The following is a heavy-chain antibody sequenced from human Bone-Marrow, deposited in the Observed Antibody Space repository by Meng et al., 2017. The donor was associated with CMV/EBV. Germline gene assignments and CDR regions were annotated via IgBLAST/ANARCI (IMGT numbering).Heavy chain of an antibody. J-gene: IGHJ4*02. Sequence: SETLSLTCAVSGGSISSSNWWSWVRQPPGKGLEWIGEIYHSGSTNYNPSLKSRVTISVDKSKNQFSLKLSSVTAADTAVYYCARAYCSSTSCSYYWGQGTLVTVSS. D-gene: IGHD2-2*01. CDR1: GGSISSSNW. CDR2: IYHSGST. V-gene: IGHV4-4*02. CDR3: ARAYCSSTSCSYY.